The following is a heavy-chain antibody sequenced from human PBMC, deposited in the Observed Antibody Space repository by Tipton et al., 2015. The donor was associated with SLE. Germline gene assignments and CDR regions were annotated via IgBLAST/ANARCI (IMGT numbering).Heavy chain of an antibody. CDR3: ARGGEGTLPGWLH. D-gene: IGHD3-10*01. CDR1: GFTFSNYA. CDR2: ISGTGGT. Sequence: SLRLSCAASGFTFSNYAMRWVRQAPGKGLEWFSQISGTGGTHDVDSVKGRFTISRDNSKNTVYLQMSSLRADDTAVYYWARGGEGTLPGWLHWGQGTLVTVSS. V-gene: IGHV3-23*01. J-gene: IGHJ4*02.